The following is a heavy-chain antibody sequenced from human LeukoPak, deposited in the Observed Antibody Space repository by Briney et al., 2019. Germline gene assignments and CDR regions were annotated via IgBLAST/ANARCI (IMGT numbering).Heavy chain of an antibody. CDR3: ARDVHSGYDFDY. Sequence: PSETLTLTCTVSGGYISSYYWSWIRQPPGKGLEWIGYIYYSGSTNYNPSLKSRVTISVDTAKNQFSLKLSSVTAADTAVYYCARDVHSGYDFDYWGQGTLVTVSS. CDR2: IYYSGST. D-gene: IGHD5-12*01. CDR1: GGYISSYY. V-gene: IGHV4-59*01. J-gene: IGHJ4*02.